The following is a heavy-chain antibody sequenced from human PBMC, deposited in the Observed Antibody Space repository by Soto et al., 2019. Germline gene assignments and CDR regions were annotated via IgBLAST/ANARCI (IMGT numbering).Heavy chain of an antibody. CDR3: ARRYGYSFDY. CDR2: IHNSGSP. V-gene: IGHV4-30-4*08. D-gene: IGHD5-18*01. Sequence: PSETLSLTCSVSGASIQYGGFFWSWIRQSPGKGLEWIGHIHNSGSPYNNPSLRSRVSISVDTSKNQLSLKLRSVTAADTAVYYCARRYGYSFDYWGQGTLVTVSS. CDR1: GASIQYGGFF. J-gene: IGHJ4*02.